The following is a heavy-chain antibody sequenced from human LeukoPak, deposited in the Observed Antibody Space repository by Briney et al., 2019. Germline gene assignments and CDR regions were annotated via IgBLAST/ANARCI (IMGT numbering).Heavy chain of an antibody. V-gene: IGHV4-59*01. CDR1: GVSISSYY. CDR2: IYYSGST. D-gene: IGHD3-16*01. J-gene: IGHJ2*01. CDR3: ARARSLGRSCYFDL. Sequence: SETLSLTCTVSGVSISSYYWSWIRQPPGKGLEWIGYIYYSGSTNYNPSLKSRVTRSVDTSKNQFSLKLSSVTAADTAVYYCARARSLGRSCYFDLWGRGTLVTVSS.